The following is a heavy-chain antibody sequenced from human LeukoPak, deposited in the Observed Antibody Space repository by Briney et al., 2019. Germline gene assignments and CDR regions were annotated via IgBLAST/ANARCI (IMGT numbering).Heavy chain of an antibody. D-gene: IGHD3-9*01. CDR1: GGSFSGYY. V-gene: IGHV4-34*01. J-gene: IGHJ3*02. CDR3: ARAGVMTGDDAFDI. CDR2: TNHSGST. Sequence: SETLSLTCAVYGGSFSGYYWSWIRQPPGKGLEWIGETNHSGSTNYNPSLKSRVTISVDTSKNQFSLKLSSVTAADTAVYYCARAGVMTGDDAFDIWGQGTMVTVSS.